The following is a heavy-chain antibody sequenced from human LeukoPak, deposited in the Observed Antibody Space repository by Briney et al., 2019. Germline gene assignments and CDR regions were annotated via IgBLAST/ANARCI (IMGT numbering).Heavy chain of an antibody. Sequence: PSETLSLTCSVSGHSISSAYYWGWIRQPPGKGLEWIGSIYHSGNTYYNPSLKSRVTISVDTSKNQFSLRLSSVTAADTAVYYCARDLRGSYIPYFDYWGQGVLVTASS. V-gene: IGHV4-38-2*02. CDR1: GHSISSAYY. CDR2: IYHSGNT. J-gene: IGHJ4*02. CDR3: ARDLRGSYIPYFDY. D-gene: IGHD1-26*01.